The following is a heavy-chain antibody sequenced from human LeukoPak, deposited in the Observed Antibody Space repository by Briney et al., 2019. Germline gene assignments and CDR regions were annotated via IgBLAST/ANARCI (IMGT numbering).Heavy chain of an antibody. CDR1: GFTFSSYW. V-gene: IGHV3-7*01. D-gene: IGHD6-19*01. Sequence: GGSLRLSCAASGFTFSSYWMSWVRQAPGKGLEWVANIKYDGGEKYYVDSVKGRFTISRDNAKNSVYLQMNSLRVEDTAVYYCAKDSDSGAYDHWGQGTLVTVSS. CDR2: IKYDGGEK. CDR3: AKDSDSGAYDH. J-gene: IGHJ5*02.